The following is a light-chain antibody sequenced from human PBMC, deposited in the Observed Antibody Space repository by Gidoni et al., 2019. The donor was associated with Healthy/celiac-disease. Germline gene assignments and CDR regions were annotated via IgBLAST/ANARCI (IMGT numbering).Light chain of an antibody. CDR1: QRVSSSY. Sequence: PGERATLSCGASQRVSSSYLAWYQQKPGLAPRLLIYDASSRATDIPARFIGSGSETDFTLTISRLEPEDFAVYYCQQYGRSPLTFGGGTKVEIK. CDR2: DAS. CDR3: QQYGRSPLT. V-gene: IGKV3D-20*01. J-gene: IGKJ4*01.